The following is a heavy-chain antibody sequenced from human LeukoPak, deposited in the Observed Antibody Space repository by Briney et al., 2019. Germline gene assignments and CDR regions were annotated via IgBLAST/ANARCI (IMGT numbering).Heavy chain of an antibody. CDR2: IIPLFGTA. CDR1: GGTLNSYG. D-gene: IGHD5-12*01. Sequence: GSSVKVSCKSSGGTLNSYGIMWVRQAPGQGLEWMGAIIPLFGTAKYAPKFQGRVTFTADKSTSTAYMELSSLRSEDTAVYYCARAPDIVATTNFDYWGQGTLVTVSS. J-gene: IGHJ4*02. CDR3: ARAPDIVATTNFDY. V-gene: IGHV1-69*06.